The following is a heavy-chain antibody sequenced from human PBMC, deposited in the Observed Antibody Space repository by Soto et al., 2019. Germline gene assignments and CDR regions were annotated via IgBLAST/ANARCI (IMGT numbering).Heavy chain of an antibody. CDR2: IKSKTDAGTT. CDR3: TRDTTSPSYSSGWYHEYQLDY. V-gene: IGHV3-15*01. Sequence: PGGSLRLSCAASGFTFTNAWMSWVRQAPGKGLEWVGRIKSKTDAGTTDYAAPVKGRFTISRDDSKNTLYLQMNSLKTEDTAVYYCTRDTTSPSYSSGWYHEYQLDYWGQGSLVTGSS. CDR1: GFTFTNAW. D-gene: IGHD6-19*01. J-gene: IGHJ4*02.